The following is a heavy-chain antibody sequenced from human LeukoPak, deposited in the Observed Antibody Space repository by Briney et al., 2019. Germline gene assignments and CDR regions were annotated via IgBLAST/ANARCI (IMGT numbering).Heavy chain of an antibody. CDR2: IYYSGST. V-gene: IGHV4-39*07. CDR1: GGSISSSSYY. Sequence: SETLSLTCTVSGGSISSSSYYWGWIRQPPGKGLEWIGSIYYSGSTYYNPSLKSRVTISVDKSKNQFSLKLSSVTAADTAVYYCARDASIAAAGPFDYWGQGTLVTVSS. J-gene: IGHJ4*02. D-gene: IGHD6-13*01. CDR3: ARDASIAAAGPFDY.